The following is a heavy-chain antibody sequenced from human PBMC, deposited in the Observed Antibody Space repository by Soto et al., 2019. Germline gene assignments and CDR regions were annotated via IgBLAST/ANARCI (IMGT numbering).Heavy chain of an antibody. J-gene: IGHJ6*02. CDR1: GCRFTSYW. V-gene: IGHV5-51*01. D-gene: IGHD6-19*01. CDR3: ARLSVAGTIYHYYYGMDV. Sequence: GESLKNSCKGSGCRFTSYWIGWVRQMTGKGLEWMGIIYPGDSDTRYSPSFQGQVTISADKSISTAYLQWSSLKASDTAMYYCARLSVAGTIYHYYYGMDVWGQGTTVTVS. CDR2: IYPGDSDT.